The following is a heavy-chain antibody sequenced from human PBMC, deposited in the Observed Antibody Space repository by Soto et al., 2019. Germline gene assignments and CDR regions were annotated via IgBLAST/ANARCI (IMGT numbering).Heavy chain of an antibody. J-gene: IGHJ4*02. CDR3: ARDLNYGLFDY. V-gene: IGHV3-48*01. CDR2: SSSISSTL. D-gene: IGHD4-17*01. Sequence: EVQLVESGGGLVQPGGSLRLSCAASGFTFSSYSINWVRQAPGKGLEWVSYSSSISSTLNYADSVKGRFTISRDNAKNSLYLQMNSLRAEDTAVYYCARDLNYGLFDYWGQGTLVTVSS. CDR1: GFTFSSYS.